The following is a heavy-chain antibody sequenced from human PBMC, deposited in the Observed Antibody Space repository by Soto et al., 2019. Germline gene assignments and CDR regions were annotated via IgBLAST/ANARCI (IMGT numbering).Heavy chain of an antibody. CDR3: ARDAHLTGYSTSWFFDY. Sequence: GASVKVSCKASGYTFTSYYMHWVRQAPGQGLEWMGIINPSGGSTSYAQKFQGRVTMTRDTSTSTVYMELSSLRSEDTAVYYCARDAHLTGYSTSWFFDYWGQGTLVTVSS. V-gene: IGHV1-46*01. J-gene: IGHJ4*02. D-gene: IGHD6-13*01. CDR2: INPSGGST. CDR1: GYTFTSYY.